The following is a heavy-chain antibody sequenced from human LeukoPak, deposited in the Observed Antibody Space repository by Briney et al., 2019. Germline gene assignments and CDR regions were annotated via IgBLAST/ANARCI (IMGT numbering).Heavy chain of an antibody. J-gene: IGHJ4*02. CDR2: ISSSSSYI. CDR1: GFTFSSYS. V-gene: IGHV3-21*01. D-gene: IGHD2-2*01. Sequence: GGSLRLSCAASGFTFSSYSMNWVRQAPGKGLEWVSSISSSSSYIYYADSVKGRFTISRDNAKNSLYLQMNSLRAEDTAVYYCARGGSYCSSTSCYYLGPIDYWGQGTLVTVSS. CDR3: ARGGSYCSSTSCYYLGPIDY.